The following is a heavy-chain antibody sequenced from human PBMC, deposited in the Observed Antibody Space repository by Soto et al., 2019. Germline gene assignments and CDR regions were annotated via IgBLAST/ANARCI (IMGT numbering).Heavy chain of an antibody. J-gene: IGHJ4*02. V-gene: IGHV3-23*01. Sequence: GGSLRLSCAASGFTLSNFAMSWVRQAPGKGLEWVAVISDRGGSTDYAASVKGRFTISRDNSNNTVYLQMNNLRAEDTAVYYCARAEYYYVSSGYYRFDQWGQGTLVTVSS. CDR3: ARAEYYYVSSGYYRFDQ. CDR2: ISDRGGST. CDR1: GFTLSNFA. D-gene: IGHD3-22*01.